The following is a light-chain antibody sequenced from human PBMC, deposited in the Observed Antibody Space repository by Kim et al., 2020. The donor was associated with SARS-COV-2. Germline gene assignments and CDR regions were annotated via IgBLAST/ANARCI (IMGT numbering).Light chain of an antibody. CDR3: QQYNNWPYT. CDR2: AAS. V-gene: IGKV3-15*01. Sequence: EIVMTQSPATLSVSPGERATLSCRASQSVSSKLAWYQQKPGQAPRFLIYAASTRATGIPARFSGSGSGTEFTLTISSLQSEDFAVYYCQQYNNWPYTFGRGTKLEI. J-gene: IGKJ2*01. CDR1: QSVSSK.